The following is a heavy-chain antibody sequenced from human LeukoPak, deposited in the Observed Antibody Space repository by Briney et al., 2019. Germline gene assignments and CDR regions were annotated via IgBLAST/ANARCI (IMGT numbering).Heavy chain of an antibody. CDR1: GFTFSSHL. V-gene: IGHV3-74*01. CDR2: VKSDGTAT. Sequence: PGGSLKLSCAASGFTFSSHLMHWVRQAQGTGLVWVSSVKSDGTATNYADSVKGRFTISRDNAKNSLYLQMNSLRAEDTAVYYCARGTTPFDYWGQGTLVTVSS. D-gene: IGHD1-14*01. CDR3: ARGTTPFDY. J-gene: IGHJ4*02.